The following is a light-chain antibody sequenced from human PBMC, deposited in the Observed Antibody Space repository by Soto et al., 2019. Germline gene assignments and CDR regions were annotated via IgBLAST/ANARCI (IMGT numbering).Light chain of an antibody. CDR2: KAS. J-gene: IGKJ1*01. CDR1: QTISSW. CDR3: QQYNSYS. Sequence: DIQMTQSPSTLSGSVGYRVTITCRASQTISSWLAWYQQKPGKAPKLLIYKASTLKSGAPSRFSGSGSVTEFTLTISSLQPDDFATYYCQQYNSYSFGQGTKVDIK. V-gene: IGKV1-5*03.